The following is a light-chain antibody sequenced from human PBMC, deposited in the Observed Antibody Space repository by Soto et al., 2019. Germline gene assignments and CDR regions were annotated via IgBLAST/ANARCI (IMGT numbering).Light chain of an antibody. J-gene: IGLJ1*01. CDR2: DVF. CDR3: SSFTSSSSYV. Sequence: QSALTQPASVSGSPGQSITLLCTGTSSDFGIYISVSWYQQHPGKAPKLMIHDVFYRPSGVSSRFSGSRSGNTASLTISGLQAEDEDDYYCSSFTSSSSYVFAPGTKVXVL. CDR1: SSDFGIYIS. V-gene: IGLV2-14*01.